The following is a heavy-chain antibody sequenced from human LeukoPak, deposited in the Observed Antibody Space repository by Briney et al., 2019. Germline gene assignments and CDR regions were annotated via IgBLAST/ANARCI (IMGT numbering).Heavy chain of an antibody. CDR3: ARVGFANTPRPIDY. CDR1: GGSISSYY. Sequence: SETLSLTCTVSGGSISSYYWSWSRQPPGQGLEWIGYIYYTGSTNYNPSLNSRVTISVDTSKTQFSLELSSVTAADTAVYYCARVGFANTPRPIDYWGQGTLVTVSS. V-gene: IGHV4-59*01. CDR2: IYYTGST. J-gene: IGHJ4*02. D-gene: IGHD4/OR15-4a*01.